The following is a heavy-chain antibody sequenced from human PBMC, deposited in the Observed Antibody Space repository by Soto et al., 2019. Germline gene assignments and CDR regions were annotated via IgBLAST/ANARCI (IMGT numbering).Heavy chain of an antibody. Sequence: PGESLKISCKGSTYSFTSYWIGWVRQMPGKGLEWMGIIYPGDPDTKYSPSFQGQVTISADKSISTAYLQWSSLRASDSATYYCARGLMYGMDIWGQGTTVTVPS. CDR2: IYPGDPDT. CDR1: TYSFTSYW. CDR3: ARGLMYGMDI. D-gene: IGHD2-8*01. V-gene: IGHV5-51*01. J-gene: IGHJ6*02.